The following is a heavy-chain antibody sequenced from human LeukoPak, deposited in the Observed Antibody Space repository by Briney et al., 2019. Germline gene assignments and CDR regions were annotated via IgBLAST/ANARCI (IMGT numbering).Heavy chain of an antibody. CDR3: ARDLQVGEPAAIDYMDV. Sequence: PSQTLSLTCTVSGGSISSGSYYWSWIRQPAGKGLEWIGRIYTSGSTNYNPSLKSRLTISVDTSKNQFSLKLSSVTAADTAVYYCARDLQVGEPAAIDYMDVWGKGTTVTVSS. CDR2: IYTSGST. V-gene: IGHV4-61*02. J-gene: IGHJ6*03. CDR1: GGSISSGSYY. D-gene: IGHD2-2*01.